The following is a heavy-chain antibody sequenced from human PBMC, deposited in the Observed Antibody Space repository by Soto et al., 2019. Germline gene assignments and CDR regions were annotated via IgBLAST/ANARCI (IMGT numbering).Heavy chain of an antibody. CDR2: IYSGGST. CDR1: GFTVSSNY. V-gene: IGHV3-53*02. J-gene: IGHJ3*02. D-gene: IGHD1-1*01. Sequence: EVQLVETGGGLIQPGGSLRLSCAASGFTVSSNYMSWVRQAPGKGLEWVSVIYSGGSTYYADSVKGRFTISRDNSKNTLYLQMNSLRAEDTAVYYCARVIWNDVYAFDIWGQGTMVTVSS. CDR3: ARVIWNDVYAFDI.